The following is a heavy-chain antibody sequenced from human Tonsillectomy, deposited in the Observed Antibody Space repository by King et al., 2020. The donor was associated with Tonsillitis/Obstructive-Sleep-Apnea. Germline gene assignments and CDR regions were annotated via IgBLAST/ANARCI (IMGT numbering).Heavy chain of an antibody. CDR1: GYSFTSYY. Sequence: QLVQSGAEVKKPGASVKVSCKASGYSFTSYYMHWVRQASGQGLECMGLINPSGGSTSNAQKFQGRVTMTRDTSTSTVYMELSSLRTEDTAVYYCARDGGGSDDYYYYMDVWGKGTTVTVSS. D-gene: IGHD3-16*01. CDR3: ARDGGGSDDYYYYMDV. V-gene: IGHV1-46*01. CDR2: INPSGGST. J-gene: IGHJ6*03.